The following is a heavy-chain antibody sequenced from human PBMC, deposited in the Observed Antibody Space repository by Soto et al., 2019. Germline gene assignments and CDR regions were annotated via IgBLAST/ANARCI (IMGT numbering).Heavy chain of an antibody. J-gene: IGHJ6*02. Sequence: PRGSLRVSCAASGFTFISYAMSWVRQAPGKGLEWVSAISGSGGSTYYADSVKGRFTISRDNSKNTLYLQMNSLRAEDTAVYYCAKVTVSAYYYYYYGMDVWGQGTTVTVSS. CDR3: AKVTVSAYYYYYYGMDV. V-gene: IGHV3-23*01. CDR1: GFTFISYA. D-gene: IGHD6-25*01. CDR2: ISGSGGST.